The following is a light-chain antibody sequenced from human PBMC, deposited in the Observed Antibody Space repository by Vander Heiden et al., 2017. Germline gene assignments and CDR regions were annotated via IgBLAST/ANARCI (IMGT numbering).Light chain of an antibody. CDR2: AAS. CDR3: QQSYSTPLT. Sequence: DIQMTESPSSLSASVGDRVTITCRARQSISSYLNWYQQKPGKAPELLVYAASSLQSGVPSRLSGSGSGTDFTLTISSLQPEDFATYYCQQSYSTPLTFGGGTKVEIK. J-gene: IGKJ4*01. V-gene: IGKV1-39*01. CDR1: QSISSY.